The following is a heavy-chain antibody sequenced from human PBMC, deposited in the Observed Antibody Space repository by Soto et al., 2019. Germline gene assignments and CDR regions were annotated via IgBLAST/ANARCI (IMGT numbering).Heavy chain of an antibody. D-gene: IGHD2-15*01. CDR1: GFTFDDYA. Sequence: EVQLVESGGDLVQPGKSLRLSCTASGFTFDDYAMHWVRQVPGKGLEWVSGINWNSASIVYADSVKGRFTISRDNAKNSLYLQMNSLRPDDTAFYYCAKPSYCTGGSCYLSFDYWGQGTLVTVSS. V-gene: IGHV3-9*01. CDR3: AKPSYCTGGSCYLSFDY. J-gene: IGHJ4*02. CDR2: INWNSASI.